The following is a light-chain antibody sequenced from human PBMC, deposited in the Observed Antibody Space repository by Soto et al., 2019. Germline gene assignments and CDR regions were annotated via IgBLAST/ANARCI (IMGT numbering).Light chain of an antibody. CDR2: EAS. CDR1: QSVRSY. Sequence: EIVLTQSPATLSLSPGERATLSCRASQSVRSYLAWYQQKPGQAARLLIYEASNRATGIPARFSGSGSGTDFTLTISSLEPEDFAVYYCQQRSNWPLFGGGTKVEIK. CDR3: QQRSNWPL. V-gene: IGKV3-11*01. J-gene: IGKJ4*01.